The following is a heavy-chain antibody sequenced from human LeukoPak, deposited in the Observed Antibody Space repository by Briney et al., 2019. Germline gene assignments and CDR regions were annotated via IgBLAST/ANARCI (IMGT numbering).Heavy chain of an antibody. CDR3: ARHSRGLYGYYYVY. Sequence: GESLKISCKGSGYSFTSYWIGWGRQIPGRGLEGMGIIYPGDSDTRYCPAFQGQITISADKSTSTAYLQRSNLKASATAMRSCARHSRGLYGYYYVYRREGT. D-gene: IGHD5-18*01. CDR1: GYSFTSYW. V-gene: IGHV5-51*01. CDR2: IYPGDSDT. J-gene: IGHJ4*02.